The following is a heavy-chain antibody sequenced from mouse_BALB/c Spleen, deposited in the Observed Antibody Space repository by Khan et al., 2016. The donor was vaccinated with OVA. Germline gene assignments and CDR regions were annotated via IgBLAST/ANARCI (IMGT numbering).Heavy chain of an antibody. D-gene: IGHD1-1*02. Sequence: QVQLQQSGAELVEPGASVRLSCKASGYTFTSYYLYWVKQRPGHGLEWIGDINPSNGGTNFNENFKTKATLTVDKSSSTAYMQLSSLTSEDSAVYYCTRSGYGAFAYWGQGTLVTVSA. CDR3: TRSGYGAFAY. J-gene: IGHJ3*01. V-gene: IGHV1S81*02. CDR1: GYTFTSYY. CDR2: INPSNGGT.